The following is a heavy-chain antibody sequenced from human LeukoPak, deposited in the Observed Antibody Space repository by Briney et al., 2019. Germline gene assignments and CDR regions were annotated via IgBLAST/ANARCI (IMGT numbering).Heavy chain of an antibody. D-gene: IGHD6-13*01. CDR3: ARDLAAAGTIDP. J-gene: IGHJ5*02. CDR2: IYHSGST. CDR1: GYSISSGYY. V-gene: IGHV4-38-2*02. Sequence: SETLSLTCTVSGYSISSGYYWGWIRQPPGKGLEWIGSIYHSGSTYYNPSLKSRVTISVDTSKNQFSLKLSSVTAADTAVYYCARDLAAAGTIDPWGQGTLVTVSS.